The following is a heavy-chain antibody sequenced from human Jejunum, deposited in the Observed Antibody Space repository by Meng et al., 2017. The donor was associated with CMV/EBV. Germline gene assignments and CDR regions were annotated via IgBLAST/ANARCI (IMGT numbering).Heavy chain of an antibody. CDR2: IIPIFGTA. D-gene: IGHD1-14*01. V-gene: IGHV1-69*15. J-gene: IGHJ3*02. CDR1: GGTFNSQA. Sequence: VTAGGEVKKPGACVSVSCKASGGTFNSQAISWVRQAPGQGLEWMGRIIPIFGTANYAQKFQGRVTITADESTSTAYMELSSLRSEDTAVYYCATPPTGLRDAFDIWGQGTMVTVSS. CDR3: ATPPTGLRDAFDI.